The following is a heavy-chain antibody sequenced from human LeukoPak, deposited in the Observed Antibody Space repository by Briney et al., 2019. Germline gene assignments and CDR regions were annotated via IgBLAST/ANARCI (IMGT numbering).Heavy chain of an antibody. CDR2: ISSSSSTI. D-gene: IGHD2-15*01. Sequence: GGSLRLSCAASGFTFSSYSMNWVRQAPGKGLEWVSYISSSSSTIYYADSVKGRFTISRDNAKNSLYLQMNSLRAEDTALYYCATSARTYIGSSLDYWGQGTLVTVSS. CDR3: ATSARTYIGSSLDY. CDR1: GFTFSSYS. J-gene: IGHJ4*02. V-gene: IGHV3-48*04.